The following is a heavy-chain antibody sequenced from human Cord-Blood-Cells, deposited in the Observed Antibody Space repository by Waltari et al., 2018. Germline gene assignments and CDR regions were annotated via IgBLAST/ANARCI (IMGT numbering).Heavy chain of an antibody. CDR2: INSDGSST. CDR3: ARADRFGSLVVAAAGTNWFDP. V-gene: IGHV3-74*01. D-gene: IGHD6-13*01. Sequence: EVQLVESGGGLVQPGGSLRLSCAASGFTFSRYWMHWVRQAPGKGLVWVSRINSDGSSTSYADSVKGRFTISRDNAKNTLYLQMNSLRAEDTAVYYCARADRFGSLVVAAAGTNWFDPWGQGTLVTVSS. J-gene: IGHJ5*02. CDR1: GFTFSRYW.